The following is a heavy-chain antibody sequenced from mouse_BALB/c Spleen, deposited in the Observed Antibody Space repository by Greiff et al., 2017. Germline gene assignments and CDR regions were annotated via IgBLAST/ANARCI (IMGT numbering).Heavy chain of an antibody. CDR2: ISSGSSTI. D-gene: IGHD2-3*01. CDR3: AREDDGYFPWFAY. J-gene: IGHJ3*01. Sequence: EVQGVESGGGLVQPGGSRKLSCAASGFTFSSFGMHWVRQAPEKGLEWVAYISSGSSTIYYADTVKGRFTISRDNPKNTLFLQMTSLRSEDTAMYYCAREDDGYFPWFAYWGQGTLVTVSA. CDR1: GFTFSSFG. V-gene: IGHV5-17*02.